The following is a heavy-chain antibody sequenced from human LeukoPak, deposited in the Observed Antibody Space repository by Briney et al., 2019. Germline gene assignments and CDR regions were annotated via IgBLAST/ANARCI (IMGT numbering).Heavy chain of an antibody. D-gene: IGHD3-9*01. V-gene: IGHV3-33*01. CDR2: IWYDGSNK. J-gene: IGHJ5*02. CDR3: ARDQGYDILTGYYGGWFDP. CDR1: GFTFSSYG. Sequence: GRSLRLSCAASGFTFSSYGMPWVRQAPGKGLEWVAVIWYDGSNKYYADSVKGRFTISRDNSKNTLYLQMNSLRAEDTAMYYCARDQGYDILTGYYGGWFDPWGQGTLVTVSS.